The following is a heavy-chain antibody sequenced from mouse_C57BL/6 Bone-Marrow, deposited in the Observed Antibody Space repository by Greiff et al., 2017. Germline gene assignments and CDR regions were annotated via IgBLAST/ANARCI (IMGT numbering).Heavy chain of an antibody. CDR1: GYSITSCYF. V-gene: IGHV3-6*01. CDR3: ARDELLHFDY. D-gene: IGHD2-12*01. Sequence: EVKLMESGPGLVKPSQSLSLTCSVSGYSITSCYFWNWIRQFPGNKLEWMGYISYSGSNNYNPSLKNRISITRDTSKNQVFLKLNSVTTEDTATEYCARDELLHFDYWGQGTTLTVSS. J-gene: IGHJ2*01. CDR2: ISYSGSN.